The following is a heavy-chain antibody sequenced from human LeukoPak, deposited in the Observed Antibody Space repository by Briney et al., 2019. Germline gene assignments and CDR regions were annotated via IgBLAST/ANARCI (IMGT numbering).Heavy chain of an antibody. CDR3: ARNWNYFDY. CDR2: INHSGST. CDR1: GGSFSGYY. D-gene: IGHD1-1*01. J-gene: IGHJ4*02. V-gene: IGHV4-34*01. Sequence: PPETLSLTCAVSGGSFSGYYWSWIRQPPGKELEWIGEINHSGSTNYNPSLKSRVTISVDTSKNQFSLKLSSVTAADTAVYYCARNWNYFDYWGQGTLVTVSS.